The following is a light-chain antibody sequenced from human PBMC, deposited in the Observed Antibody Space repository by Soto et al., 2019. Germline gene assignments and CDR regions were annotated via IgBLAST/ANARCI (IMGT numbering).Light chain of an antibody. CDR2: GNT. V-gene: IGLV1-40*01. J-gene: IGLJ2*01. CDR3: QSYRRSLFI. Sequence: QSVLTQPPSVSGAPGQRVTISCTGSSSNIGAGYEVHWYQHLPGTAPKLLIYGNTIRPSGVPDRYSGSKSGTSATLAITGRQAENEANYFCQSYRRSLFIVGGGTKHTVL. CDR1: SSNIGAGYE.